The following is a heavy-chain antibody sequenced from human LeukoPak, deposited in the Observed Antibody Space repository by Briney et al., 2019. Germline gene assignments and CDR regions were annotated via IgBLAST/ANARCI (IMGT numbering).Heavy chain of an antibody. V-gene: IGHV4-30-4*01. CDR1: GGSVSSDDFC. Sequence: SETLSLTCTVSGGSVSSDDFCWTWIRQPPGKGLEWIGYICYSGSTFYNPSPKSRVTISVDTSKNHFSLKLSSLTAADTAVYYCARGPYCSSTSCYPRYYFDYWGQGTLVTVSS. CDR2: ICYSGST. J-gene: IGHJ4*02. D-gene: IGHD2-2*01. CDR3: ARGPYCSSTSCYPRYYFDY.